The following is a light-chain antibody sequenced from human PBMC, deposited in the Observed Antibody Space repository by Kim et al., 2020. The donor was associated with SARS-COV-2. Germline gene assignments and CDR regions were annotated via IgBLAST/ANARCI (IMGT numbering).Light chain of an antibody. V-gene: IGKV3-20*01. Sequence: PRDRATISCRASQSVSRIYLAWSRPRPGQATRLRVYGASSRAAGIPDRFSGSGSGTDFTLTISSLFPEDFAVYYCHQYGGSPGTFGQGTKVDIK. CDR3: HQYGGSPGT. J-gene: IGKJ1*01. CDR2: GAS. CDR1: QSVSRIY.